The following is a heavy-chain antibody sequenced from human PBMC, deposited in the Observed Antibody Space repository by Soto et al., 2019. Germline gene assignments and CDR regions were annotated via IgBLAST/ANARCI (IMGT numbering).Heavy chain of an antibody. CDR2: IYHSGST. J-gene: IGHJ5*02. V-gene: IGHV4-30-2*01. CDR3: ARVPGP. CDR1: GGSISSGGYS. Sequence: SETLSLTCAVSGGSISSGGYSWSWIRQPPGKGLEWIGYIYHSGSTYYNPSLKSRVTISVDRSKNQFSLKLSSVTAADAAVYYCARVPGPWGQGNLVTVSS.